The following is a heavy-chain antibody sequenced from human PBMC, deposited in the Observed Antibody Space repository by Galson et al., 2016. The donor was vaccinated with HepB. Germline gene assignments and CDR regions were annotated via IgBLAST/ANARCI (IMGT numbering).Heavy chain of an antibody. CDR1: GYIFRRYW. D-gene: IGHD1-26*01. CDR2: MNQDGSAT. CDR3: AREPGADV. V-gene: IGHV3-7*03. J-gene: IGHJ6*02. Sequence: SLRLSCAGSGYIFRRYWMSWVRQAPGKGLEWVANMNQDGSATNYADSVKGQFTISRDNTKNLLYLQMNNLRADDTAVYYCAREPGADVWGQGTTVIVSS.